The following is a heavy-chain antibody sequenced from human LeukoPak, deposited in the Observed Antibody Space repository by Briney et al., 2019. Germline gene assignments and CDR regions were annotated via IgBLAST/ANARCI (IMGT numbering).Heavy chain of an antibody. CDR2: INHSGST. Sequence: SETLSLTCAVYGGSFSGYYWSWIRQPPGKGLEWIGEINHSGSTNYNPSLKSRVTISVDTSKNQFSLKLSSVTAADTAVYYCAGASGITIFGVVIINAFDIWGQGTMVTVSS. CDR3: AGASGITIFGVVIINAFDI. D-gene: IGHD3-3*01. CDR1: GGSFSGYY. V-gene: IGHV4-34*01. J-gene: IGHJ3*02.